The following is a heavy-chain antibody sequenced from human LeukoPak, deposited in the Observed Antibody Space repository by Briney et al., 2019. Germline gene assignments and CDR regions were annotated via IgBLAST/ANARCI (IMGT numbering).Heavy chain of an antibody. CDR3: ARDSSIQSLDP. V-gene: IGHV3-69-1*01. CDR1: GFTFSSYS. D-gene: IGHD5-18*01. Sequence: GGSLRLSCAASGFTFSSYSMNWVRQAPGKGLEWVSSISSTGTIYYADSMKGRITISRDNAKKSLYLLMNSLTAEDTAVYYCARDSSIQSLDPWGQGTLVTVSS. J-gene: IGHJ5*02. CDR2: ISSTGTI.